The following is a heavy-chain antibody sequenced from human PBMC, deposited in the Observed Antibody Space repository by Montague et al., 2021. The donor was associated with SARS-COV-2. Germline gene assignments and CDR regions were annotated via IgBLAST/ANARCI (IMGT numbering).Heavy chain of an antibody. CDR1: GVSVNSGTNY. V-gene: IGHV4-31*03. CDR3: ARDPRVANYFDY. Sequence: TLSLTCSVSGVSVNSGTNYWAWIRQQPGKGLEWIGYIYSSGVTYYNPSLRSRVTISLDTSQSQFSLNLSSVTGADTARYYCARDPRVANYFDYWGQGTPVTVSS. CDR2: IYSSGVT. D-gene: IGHD3-10*01. J-gene: IGHJ4*02.